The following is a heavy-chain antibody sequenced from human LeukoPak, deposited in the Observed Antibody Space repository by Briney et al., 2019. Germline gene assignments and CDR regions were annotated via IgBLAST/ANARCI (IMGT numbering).Heavy chain of an antibody. Sequence: AASVKVSCKASGGTFSSYAISWVRQAPGQGLEWMGGIIPIFGTANYAQKFQGRVTITADESTSTAYMELSSLRSEDTAVYYCARGRGSGSYYRSILVDPWGQGTLVTVSP. CDR3: ARGRGSGSYYRSILVDP. V-gene: IGHV1-69*13. J-gene: IGHJ5*02. CDR1: GGTFSSYA. D-gene: IGHD3-10*01. CDR2: IIPIFGTA.